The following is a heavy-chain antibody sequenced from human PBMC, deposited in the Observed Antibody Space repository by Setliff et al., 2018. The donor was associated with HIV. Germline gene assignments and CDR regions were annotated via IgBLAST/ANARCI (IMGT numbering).Heavy chain of an antibody. Sequence: SVKVSCKASGYSFTAYGISWVRQAPGQGLEWVGGIVPIIGTVDYAQKFQGRVTITADEATSTVYMELSSLRSEDTAVYYCARGGLQVVQPHLWFFDLWGLGTLVTVSS. J-gene: IGHJ2*01. CDR1: GYSFTAYG. V-gene: IGHV1-69*13. CDR3: ARGGLQVVQPHLWFFDL. D-gene: IGHD1-1*01. CDR2: IVPIIGTV.